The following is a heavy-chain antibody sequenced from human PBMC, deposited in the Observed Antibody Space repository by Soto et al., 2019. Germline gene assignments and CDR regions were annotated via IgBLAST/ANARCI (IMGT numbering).Heavy chain of an antibody. J-gene: IGHJ4*02. CDR3: ARGRYGDY. V-gene: IGHV1-18*01. D-gene: IGHD1-1*01. Sequence: QVHLVQSGAEVKKPGASVKVSCKGSGYTFTSYGITWVRQAPGQGLEWMGWISAHNGNTDYAQKLQGRVTVTRDTSTSKAYMELRSLRSEDTAGYYCARGRYGDYWGQGALVTVSS. CDR2: ISAHNGNT. CDR1: GYTFTSYG.